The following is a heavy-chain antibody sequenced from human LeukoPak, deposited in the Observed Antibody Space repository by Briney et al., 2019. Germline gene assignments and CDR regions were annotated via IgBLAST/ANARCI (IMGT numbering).Heavy chain of an antibody. V-gene: IGHV3-33*01. D-gene: IGHD3-10*01. J-gene: IGHJ6*02. CDR3: ARDQENYYGSGSYYSYYYYGMDV. Sequence: GRSLRLSCAASGFTFSSYGMHWVRQAPGKGPEWVAVIWYDGSNKYYADSVKGRFTISRDNSKNTLYLQMNSLRAEDTAVYYCARDQENYYGSGSYYSYYYYGMDVWGQGTTVTVSS. CDR2: IWYDGSNK. CDR1: GFTFSSYG.